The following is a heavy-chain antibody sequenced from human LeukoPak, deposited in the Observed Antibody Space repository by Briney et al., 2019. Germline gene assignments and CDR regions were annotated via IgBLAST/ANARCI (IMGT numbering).Heavy chain of an antibody. D-gene: IGHD6-19*01. Sequence: GASVKVSCKASGYTFTDYYMHWVRQAPAQGLEWMGWINPNSGGTNYAQKFQGRVTLTRDTSISTAYMELSGLRSDDTAVYYCARQSSDWYGPDYWGQGTLVTVSS. CDR2: INPNSGGT. CDR3: ARQSSDWYGPDY. V-gene: IGHV1-2*02. CDR1: GYTFTDYY. J-gene: IGHJ4*02.